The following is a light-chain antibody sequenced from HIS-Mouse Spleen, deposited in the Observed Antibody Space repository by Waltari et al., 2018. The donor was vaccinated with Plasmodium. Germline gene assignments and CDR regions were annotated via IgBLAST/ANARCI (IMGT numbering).Light chain of an antibody. V-gene: IGLV3-10*01. CDR3: YSTDSSGNHRV. CDR1: ALPKKY. J-gene: IGLJ3*02. CDR2: KDS. Sequence: SYELTQPPSVSVSPGQTARITCSGDALPKKYAYWYQQKSGQAPVLVIYKDSKRPSGIPERFSGSSSATMATLTISGAQVEDEADYYCYSTDSSGNHRVFGGGTKLTVL.